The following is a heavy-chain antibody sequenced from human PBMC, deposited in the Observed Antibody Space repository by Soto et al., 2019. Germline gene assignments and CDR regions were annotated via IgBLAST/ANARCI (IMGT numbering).Heavy chain of an antibody. Sequence: PGGSLRLSCAASGFTFSSSAMSWVRQAPGKGLEWVSAISGSGDNTYYADSVKGRFTISRDNSKNTLSLQMNSLRVEDTALYYCAKDRGXVDPMDVWGQGTTVTVSS. CDR3: AKDRGXVDPMDV. CDR2: ISGSGDNT. V-gene: IGHV3-23*01. D-gene: IGHD3-3*01. CDR1: GFTFSSSA. J-gene: IGHJ6*02.